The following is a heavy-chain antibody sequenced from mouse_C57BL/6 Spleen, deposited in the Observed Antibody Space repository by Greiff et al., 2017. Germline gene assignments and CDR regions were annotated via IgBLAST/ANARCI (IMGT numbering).Heavy chain of an antibody. D-gene: IGHD1-1*01. Sequence: QVHVKQPGAELVKPGASVKMSCKASGYTFTSYWITWVKQRPGQGLEWIGDIYPGSGSTNYNEKFKSKDTLTVDTSSSTAYMQLSSLTSEDSAVYYCARRYGSSPHYYAMDYWGQGTSVTVSS. J-gene: IGHJ4*01. V-gene: IGHV1-55*01. CDR1: GYTFTSYW. CDR2: IYPGSGST. CDR3: ARRYGSSPHYYAMDY.